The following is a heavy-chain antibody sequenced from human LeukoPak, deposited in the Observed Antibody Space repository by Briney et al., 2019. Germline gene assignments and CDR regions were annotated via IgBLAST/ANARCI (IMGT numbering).Heavy chain of an antibody. J-gene: IGHJ4*02. V-gene: IGHV1-18*01. D-gene: IGHD3/OR15-3a*01. CDR1: GYTFTSYG. CDR2: ISAYNGNT. Sequence: ASVKVSCKASGYTFTSYGISWVRQAPGQGLEWMGWISAYNGNTNYAQKLQGRVTMTTDTSTSTAYMELRSLRSDDTAVYYCVRAATGLDDFDYWGQGTLVTVSS. CDR3: VRAATGLDDFDY.